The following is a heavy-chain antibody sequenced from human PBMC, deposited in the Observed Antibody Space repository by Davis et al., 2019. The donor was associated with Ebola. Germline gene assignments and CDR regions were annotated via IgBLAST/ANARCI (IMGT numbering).Heavy chain of an antibody. Sequence: ASVKVSCKASGYTFTGYYIHWVRQAPGQGPEWMGFISPNSGGTNYAQKFQGRVTMTRDTSISTVYMDLSRLKFDDTGVYYCARAGDGYVSDFDYWGQGTLVTVSS. CDR2: ISPNSGGT. CDR3: ARAGDGYVSDFDY. CDR1: GYTFTGYY. V-gene: IGHV1-2*02. J-gene: IGHJ4*02. D-gene: IGHD5-24*01.